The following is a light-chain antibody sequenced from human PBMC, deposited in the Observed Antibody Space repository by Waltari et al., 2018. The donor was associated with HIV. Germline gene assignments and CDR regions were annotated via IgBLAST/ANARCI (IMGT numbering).Light chain of an antibody. J-gene: IGLJ2*01. CDR2: EVS. CDR3: TSYISSSSPV. Sequence: QSALTQPASVSGSPGQSIPLSCDLTDYAYFSWYQRHPGKAPKVIIYEVSNRPSGLSNRFSGSKSGNTATLTISGLQPEDEAEYFCTSYISSSSPVFGRGTKVTVL. V-gene: IGLV2-14*01. CDR1: DLTDYAY.